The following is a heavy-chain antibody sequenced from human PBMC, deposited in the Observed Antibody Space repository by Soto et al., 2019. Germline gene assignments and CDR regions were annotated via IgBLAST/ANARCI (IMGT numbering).Heavy chain of an antibody. Sequence: GASVKVSCKASGYTFTSYGISWVRQAPGQGLEWMGWISAYNGNTNYAQKLQGRVTMTTDTSTSTAYMELRSLRSDDTAVYYCAREGIAAAGTTAYYYGMDVWGQGTTVTVSS. D-gene: IGHD6-13*01. V-gene: IGHV1-18*01. CDR3: AREGIAAAGTTAYYYGMDV. J-gene: IGHJ6*02. CDR2: ISAYNGNT. CDR1: GYTFTSYG.